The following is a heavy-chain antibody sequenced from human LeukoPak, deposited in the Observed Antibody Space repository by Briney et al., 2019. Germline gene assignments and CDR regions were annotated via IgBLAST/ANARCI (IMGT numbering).Heavy chain of an antibody. CDR1: GYSISNGYY. D-gene: IGHD2-2*01. J-gene: IGHJ4*02. V-gene: IGHV4-38-2*02. CDR3: ARDGGYCSSTSCLGVDY. CDR2: ISHSGST. Sequence: SETLSLTCTVSGYSISNGYYWGWIRHPPGKGLEWIGSISHSGSTYYNPSLKSRVTISVDTSKNQFSLKLTSVTAADTAVYYCARDGGYCSSTSCLGVDYWGQGTLVTVSS.